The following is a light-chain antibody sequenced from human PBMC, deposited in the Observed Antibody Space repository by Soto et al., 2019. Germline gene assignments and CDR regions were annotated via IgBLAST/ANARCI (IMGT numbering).Light chain of an antibody. J-gene: IGLJ1*01. CDR1: SSNIGAGYD. CDR3: QSYDSSLSGRV. V-gene: IGLV1-40*01. CDR2: GNN. Sequence: VLTQPPSVSGAPGQRVTISCTGSSSNIGAGYDVHWYQQLPGTAPKLLISGNNNRPSGVPDRFSGSKSGTSASLAITGLQAEDEADYYCQSYDSSLSGRVFGTGTKLTVL.